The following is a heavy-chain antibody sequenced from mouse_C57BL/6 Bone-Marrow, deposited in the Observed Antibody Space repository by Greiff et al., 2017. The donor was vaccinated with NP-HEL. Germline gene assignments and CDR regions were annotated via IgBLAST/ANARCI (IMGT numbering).Heavy chain of an antibody. J-gene: IGHJ1*03. CDR1: GYTFTDYE. D-gene: IGHD2-4*01. Sequence: VKLQESGAELVRPGASVTLSCKASGYTFTDYEMHWVKQTPVQGLEWIGAIDPETGGTAYNQKFKGKARVSADKSSSTAYMELRSLTSEDSSVYYCTYYDYDERYFDVWGTGTTVTVSS. CDR3: TYYDYDERYFDV. V-gene: IGHV1-15*01. CDR2: IDPETGGT.